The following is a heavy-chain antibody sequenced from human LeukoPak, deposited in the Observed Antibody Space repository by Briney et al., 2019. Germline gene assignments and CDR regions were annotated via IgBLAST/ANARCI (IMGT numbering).Heavy chain of an antibody. Sequence: SETLSLTCTVSGGSISTSNYYWGWIRQPPGKGLEWIGNIFYSGSTYYSPSLKSRVDTSRNRFSLKLNSVTAADTAVYYCAKSNGYGLVDIWGQGTMVTVSS. CDR2: IFYSGST. CDR1: GGSISTSNYY. J-gene: IGHJ3*02. CDR3: AKSNGYGLVDI. V-gene: IGHV4-39*07. D-gene: IGHD3-10*01.